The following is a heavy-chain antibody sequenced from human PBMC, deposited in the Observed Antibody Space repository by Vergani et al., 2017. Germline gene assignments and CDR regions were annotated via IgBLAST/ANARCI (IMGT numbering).Heavy chain of an antibody. V-gene: IGHV4-59*11. CDR2: IHYSENT. Sequence: QVQLQESGPGLVKSSETLSLTCSVSFDSIRNLYCNWIRQPPGKGLEWVGSIHYSENTHYNPSLKTRVTISVDTSKNQFSLTLTSVTAANTAVYYCASDTHSGQRADRWGQGILGNVTS. CDR3: ASDTHSGQRADR. J-gene: IGHJ5*02. CDR1: FDSIRNLY. D-gene: IGHD6-19*01.